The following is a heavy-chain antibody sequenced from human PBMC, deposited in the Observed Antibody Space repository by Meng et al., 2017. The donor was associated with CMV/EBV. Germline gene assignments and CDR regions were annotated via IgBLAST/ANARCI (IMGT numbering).Heavy chain of an antibody. CDR3: ARTGEYPTFDY. Sequence: QGEPQEAGPWPVKPSQPLLLVCAVSGGSISSGDYYWSAIRQPPGKGLEWIGYIYYSGSTYYKPPLKSRVTMSVDTSSNQFCLKLSFVTAVDTAVYYGARTGEYPTFDYWGQGTLVTVSS. V-gene: IGHV4-30-4*08. D-gene: IGHD2/OR15-2a*01. CDR1: GGSISSGDYY. CDR2: IYYSGST. J-gene: IGHJ4*02.